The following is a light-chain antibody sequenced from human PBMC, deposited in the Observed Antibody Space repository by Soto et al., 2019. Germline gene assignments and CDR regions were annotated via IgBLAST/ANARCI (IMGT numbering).Light chain of an antibody. Sequence: QSALTQPASVSGSPGQSITISCTGTSSDVGSYNLVSWYQQHPGKAPKLMIYDGSERPSGVSNRFSGSKSGNTASLTISGLQAEDEADYCCCSYAGSSVDVFGTGTKLTVL. CDR2: DGS. J-gene: IGLJ1*01. CDR1: SSDVGSYNL. V-gene: IGLV2-23*01. CDR3: CSYAGSSVDV.